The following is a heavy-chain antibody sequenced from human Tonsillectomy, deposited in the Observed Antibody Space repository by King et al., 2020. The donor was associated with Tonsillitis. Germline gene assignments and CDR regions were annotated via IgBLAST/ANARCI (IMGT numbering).Heavy chain of an antibody. J-gene: IGHJ6*02. D-gene: IGHD3-22*01. CDR1: GFTFSSYG. CDR3: AKDYYGSSGYYVPYYYYFGMDV. Sequence: VQLVESGGGVVQPGRSLRLSCAASGFTFSSYGMHWVRQAPGKGLEWVAVIWYDGSNKYYADSVKGRFTISRDNSKNTLYLQMNSLRAEDTAVYYCAKDYYGSSGYYVPYYYYFGMDVWGQGTTVTVSS. V-gene: IGHV3-33*06. CDR2: IWYDGSNK.